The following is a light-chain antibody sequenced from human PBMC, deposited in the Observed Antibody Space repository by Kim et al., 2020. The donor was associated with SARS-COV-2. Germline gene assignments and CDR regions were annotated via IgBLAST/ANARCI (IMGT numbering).Light chain of an antibody. CDR3: YSRDSSGNHHYV. CDR1: SLRSYY. J-gene: IGLJ1*01. V-gene: IGLV3-19*01. CDR2: GKN. Sequence: SSELTQDPAVSVALGQTVRITCQGDSLRSYYASWYQQKPGQAPVLVIYGKNNRPSGIPDRFSGSSSGNTASLTITGAQAEDEADHYCYSRDSSGNHHYVF.